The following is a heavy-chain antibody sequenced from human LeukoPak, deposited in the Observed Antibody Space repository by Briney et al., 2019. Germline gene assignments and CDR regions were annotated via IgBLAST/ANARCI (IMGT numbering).Heavy chain of an antibody. D-gene: IGHD5-18*01. J-gene: IGHJ4*02. V-gene: IGHV4-4*02. CDR3: ARGQKYRNGYTVTELGSGYFAY. CDR2: IYHSGST. CDR1: GGSISSSYW. Sequence: SGTLSLTCAVSGGSISSSYWWTWVRQPPGKGLEWIGEIYHSGSTNYNPSLESRVSISIDTSKNQFSLTLSSVTTADAAVYYCARGQKYRNGYTVTELGSGYFAYWGQGTLVTVSS.